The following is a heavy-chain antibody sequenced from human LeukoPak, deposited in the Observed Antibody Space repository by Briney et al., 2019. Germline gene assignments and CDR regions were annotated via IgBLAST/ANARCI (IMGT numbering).Heavy chain of an antibody. Sequence: ASVKVSCKASGYTFTSYGISCVRQAPGQGLEWMGWISAYNGNTNYAQKLQGRVTMTTDTSTSTAYMELRSLRSDDTAVYYCARGAMVRGVTGMDVWGKGTTVTVSS. CDR3: ARGAMVRGVTGMDV. CDR1: GYTFTSYG. D-gene: IGHD3-10*01. V-gene: IGHV1-18*04. J-gene: IGHJ6*04. CDR2: ISAYNGNT.